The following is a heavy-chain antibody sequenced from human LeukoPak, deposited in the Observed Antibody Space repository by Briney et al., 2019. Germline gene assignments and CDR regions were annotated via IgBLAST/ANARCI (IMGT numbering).Heavy chain of an antibody. Sequence: PGGALRLSCAASRCTFSNYWRSWVRQPAGKGLEGLANINQGGGYNYYLNSVKGRFTISRDNAKNSLYLQVNSLRADDTAIYYCVRDGSGYDYWGQGTLVSVSS. CDR2: INQGGGYN. J-gene: IGHJ4*02. CDR1: RCTFSNYW. D-gene: IGHD5-12*01. V-gene: IGHV3-7*05. CDR3: VRDGSGYDY.